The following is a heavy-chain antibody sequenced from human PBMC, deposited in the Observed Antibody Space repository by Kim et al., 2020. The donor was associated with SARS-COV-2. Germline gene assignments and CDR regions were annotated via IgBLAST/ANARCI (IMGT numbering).Heavy chain of an antibody. CDR2: IIPIFGTA. J-gene: IGHJ6*02. V-gene: IGHV1-69*13. CDR1: GGTFSSYA. Sequence: SVKVSCKASGGTFSSYAISWVRQAPGQGLEWMGGIIPIFGTANYAQKFQGRVTITADESTSTAYMELSSLRSEDTAVYYCARGRLNWNDVYYYYGMDVWGQGTTVTVSS. CDR3: ARGRLNWNDVYYYYGMDV. D-gene: IGHD1-1*01.